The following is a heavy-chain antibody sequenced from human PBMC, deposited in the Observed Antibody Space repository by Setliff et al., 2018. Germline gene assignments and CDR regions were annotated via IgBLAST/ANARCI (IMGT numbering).Heavy chain of an antibody. CDR2: ISPSGGAT. V-gene: IGHV1-46*01. CDR1: GYTFTNYY. CDR3: ASEKWGMGYIDF. Sequence: ASVKVSCKASGYTFTNYYMHWVRQAPGQGLEWMGIISPSGGATSYAHKFQDRVDMTRDTSTSTVYMELSSLKSEDTAIYFCASEKWGMGYIDFWGQGTLVTVSS. D-gene: IGHD3-16*01. J-gene: IGHJ4*02.